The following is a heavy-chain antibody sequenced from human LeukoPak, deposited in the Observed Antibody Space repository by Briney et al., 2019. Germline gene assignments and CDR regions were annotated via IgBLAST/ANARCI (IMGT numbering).Heavy chain of an antibody. CDR1: GGTFSSYA. J-gene: IGHJ5*02. CDR3: ARDPPRAEAGQKDWFDP. D-gene: IGHD6-13*01. Sequence: GASVKVSCKASGGTFSSYAISWVRQAPGQGLEWMGRIIPILGIANYAQKFQGRVTITADKSTSTAYMELSSLRSEDTAVYYCARDPPRAEAGQKDWFDPWGQGTLVTVSS. CDR2: IIPILGIA. V-gene: IGHV1-69*04.